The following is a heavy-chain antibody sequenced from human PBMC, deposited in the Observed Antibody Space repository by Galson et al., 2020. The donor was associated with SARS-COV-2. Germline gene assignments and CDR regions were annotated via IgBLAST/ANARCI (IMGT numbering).Heavy chain of an antibody. V-gene: IGHV3-23*01. CDR3: ANPYGSGSYYSY. Sequence: GESLKISCAASGFTFSSYAMSWVRQAPGKGLEWVSAISGSGGSTYYADSVKGRFTISRDNSKNTLYLQMNSLRAEDTAVYYCANPYGSGSYYSYWGQGTLVTVAS. CDR1: GFTFSSYA. J-gene: IGHJ4*02. D-gene: IGHD3-10*01. CDR2: ISGSGGST.